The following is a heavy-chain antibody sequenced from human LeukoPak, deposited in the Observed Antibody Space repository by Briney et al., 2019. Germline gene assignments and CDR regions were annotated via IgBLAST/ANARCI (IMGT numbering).Heavy chain of an antibody. D-gene: IGHD4-23*01. CDR1: GGSISSYYW. CDR2: IDWDDDK. CDR3: ASGGNDAFDI. J-gene: IGHJ3*02. V-gene: IGHV2-70*16. Sequence: TLSLTCTVSGGSISSYYWSWIRQPPGKALEWLARIDWDDDKFYSTSLKTRLTISKDTSKNQVVLTMTNMDPVDTATYYCASGGNDAFDIWGQGTMVTVSS.